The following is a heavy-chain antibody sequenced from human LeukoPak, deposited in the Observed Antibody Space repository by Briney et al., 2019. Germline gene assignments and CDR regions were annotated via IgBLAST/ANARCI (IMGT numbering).Heavy chain of an antibody. Sequence: VASVKVSCKASGGTFSSYAISWVRQAPGQGLEWMGGIIPIFGTANYAQKFQGRVTITADESTSTAYMELSSLRSEDTAVYYCARDGAAAVNYYVMDVWGQGTTVTVSS. D-gene: IGHD6-13*01. J-gene: IGHJ6*02. CDR2: IIPIFGTA. CDR3: ARDGAAAVNYYVMDV. CDR1: GGTFSSYA. V-gene: IGHV1-69*13.